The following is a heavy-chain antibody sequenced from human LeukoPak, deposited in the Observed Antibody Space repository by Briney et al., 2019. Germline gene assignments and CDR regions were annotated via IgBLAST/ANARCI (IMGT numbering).Heavy chain of an antibody. D-gene: IGHD5-12*01. CDR1: GGSISSYY. V-gene: IGHV4-59*01. Sequence: SETLSLTCTVSGGSISSYYWSWIRQPPGKGLEWIGYIYYSGSTNYNPSLKSRVTISVDTSKNQFSLKLSSVTAADTAVYYCARVTSGYEHWFDPWGQGTLVTVSS. CDR3: ARVTSGYEHWFDP. CDR2: IYYSGST. J-gene: IGHJ5*02.